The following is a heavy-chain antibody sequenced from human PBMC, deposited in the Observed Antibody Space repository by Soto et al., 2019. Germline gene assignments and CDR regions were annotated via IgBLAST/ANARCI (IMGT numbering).Heavy chain of an antibody. Sequence: GGSLRLSCAVSGFTVSNNYMSWVRQAPGKGLEWVGRTRNKANSYTTEYAASVKGRFTISRDDSKNSLYLQMNSLKTEDTAVYYCARGGYCSSTSCHSDYYGMDVWGQGTTVTVSS. CDR3: ARGGYCSSTSCHSDYYGMDV. V-gene: IGHV3-72*01. CDR1: GFTVSNNY. D-gene: IGHD2-2*01. J-gene: IGHJ6*02. CDR2: TRNKANSYTT.